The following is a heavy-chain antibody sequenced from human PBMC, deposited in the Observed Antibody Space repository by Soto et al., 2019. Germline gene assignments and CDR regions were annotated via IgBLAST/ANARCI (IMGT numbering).Heavy chain of an antibody. Sequence: ASVKVSCKASGYTFTRSGISWVRQAPGQGLEWMGWISTYNGDTNYAQKLQGRVTMTTDTSTSTAYMELRSLRSDDTAVYYCARVRSSGWFNWFDPWGQGTLVTVSS. J-gene: IGHJ5*02. CDR2: ISTYNGDT. CDR1: GYTFTRSG. V-gene: IGHV1-18*01. CDR3: ARVRSSGWFNWFDP. D-gene: IGHD6-19*01.